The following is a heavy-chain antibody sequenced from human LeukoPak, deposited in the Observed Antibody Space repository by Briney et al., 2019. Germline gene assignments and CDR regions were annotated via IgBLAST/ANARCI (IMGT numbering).Heavy chain of an antibody. J-gene: IGHJ5*02. CDR3: ARGRGIITMVRGVMRWFDP. V-gene: IGHV4-34*01. CDR2: INHSGST. Sequence: PSETLSLTCAVYGGSFRGYYWSWIRQPPGKGLEWIGEINHSGSTNYNPSLKSRVTISVDTSKNQFSLKLSSVTAADTAVYYCARGRGIITMVRGVMRWFDPWGQGTLVTVSS. D-gene: IGHD3-10*01. CDR1: GGSFRGYY.